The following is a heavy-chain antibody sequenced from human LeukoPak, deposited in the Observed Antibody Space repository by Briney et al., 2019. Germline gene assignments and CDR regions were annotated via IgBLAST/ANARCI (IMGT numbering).Heavy chain of an antibody. D-gene: IGHD3-10*01. CDR2: INAGNGNT. CDR1: GYTFTSYA. Sequence: ASVKVSCKASGYTFTSYAMHWVRQAPGQSLEWMGWINAGNGNTKYSQKFQGRVTITRDTSASTAYMELSSLRSEDTAVYYCARDPEGITMVRGVPFDYWGQGTLVTVSS. J-gene: IGHJ4*02. V-gene: IGHV1-3*01. CDR3: ARDPEGITMVRGVPFDY.